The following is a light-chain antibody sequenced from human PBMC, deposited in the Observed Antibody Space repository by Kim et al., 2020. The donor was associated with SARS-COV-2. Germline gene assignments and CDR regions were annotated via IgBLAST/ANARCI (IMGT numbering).Light chain of an antibody. CDR3: QQYDTYPWT. V-gene: IGKV1-5*03. CDR2: KAA. Sequence: ASIGDRVTIPCRASQYITRRLAWYQQKPGKAPKVLISKAATLESGVPSSFSGSGSGTDFTLTISSLQPGDFGTYYCQQYDTYPWTFGQGTKVDIK. CDR1: QYITRR. J-gene: IGKJ1*01.